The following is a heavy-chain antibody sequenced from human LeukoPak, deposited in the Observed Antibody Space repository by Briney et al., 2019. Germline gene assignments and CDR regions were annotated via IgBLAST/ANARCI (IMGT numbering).Heavy chain of an antibody. V-gene: IGHV4-34*01. CDR2: INPSGTT. J-gene: IGHJ6*03. Sequence: SETLSLTCAVYGGSSSAYWWSWIRQPPGKGLGWIGEINPSGTTNYNPSLKGRVTISLDTSKNHFSLNLSSVTAADTAVYYCARPRKHDYYDMDVWGKGTTVTVSS. CDR1: GGSSSAYW. CDR3: ARPRKHDYYDMDV.